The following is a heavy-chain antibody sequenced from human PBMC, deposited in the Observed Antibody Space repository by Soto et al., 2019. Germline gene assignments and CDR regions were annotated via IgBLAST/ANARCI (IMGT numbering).Heavy chain of an antibody. CDR3: ARDGVGATAFWGYLDD. V-gene: IGHV3-33*01. CDR1: GFTFSGYG. Sequence: QVQLVESGGGVVQPGRSLRLSCVASGFTFSGYGMHWVRQAPGKGLEWVAIIRYDGSNIYYADSVRGRFAISRDNSKNTLFLQLDRLGAEDTAVYYCARDGVGATAFWGYLDDWGQGALVTVSS. D-gene: IGHD3-16*01. CDR2: IRYDGSNI. J-gene: IGHJ4*02.